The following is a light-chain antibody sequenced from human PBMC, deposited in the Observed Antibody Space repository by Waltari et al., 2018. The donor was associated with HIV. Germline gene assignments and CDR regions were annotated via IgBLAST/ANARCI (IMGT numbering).Light chain of an antibody. CDR3: QQYYSPPPT. CDR1: PSVFYTPNAKNY. CDR2: WAS. Sequence: DVMMTQSPAALAVSLGERATINCKATPSVFYTPNAKNYIAWYQQRPGQAPKLLIYWASTREFGVSARFSGSGSGTNFTLTITSLQAEDVAVYYCQQYYSPPPTFGQGTKVEIK. J-gene: IGKJ1*01. V-gene: IGKV4-1*01.